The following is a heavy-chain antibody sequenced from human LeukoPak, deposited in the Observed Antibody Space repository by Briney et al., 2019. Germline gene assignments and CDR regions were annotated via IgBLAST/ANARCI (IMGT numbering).Heavy chain of an antibody. D-gene: IGHD3-22*01. CDR1: GGTFSSYA. CDR3: GGGGHYDSSGYHLSEYFQH. J-gene: IGHJ1*01. Sequence: ASVKVSCKASGGTFSSYAISWVRQAPGQGLEWMGGIIPIFGTANYAQKFQGRVTITTDESTSTAYMELSSLRSEDTAVYYCGGGGHYDSSGYHLSEYFQHWGQGNLVTVSS. CDR2: IIPIFGTA. V-gene: IGHV1-69*05.